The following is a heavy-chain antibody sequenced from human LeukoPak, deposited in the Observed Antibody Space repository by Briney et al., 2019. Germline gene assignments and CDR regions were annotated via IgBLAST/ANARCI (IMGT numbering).Heavy chain of an antibody. CDR2: IYYSGST. CDR1: GFTFSSYW. J-gene: IGHJ2*01. CDR3: ARDRDL. Sequence: GSLRLSCAASGFTFSSYWMSWVRQPPGKGLEWIGYIYYSGSTNYNPSLKSRVTISVDTSKNQFSLKLSSVTAADTAVYYCARDRDLWGRGTLVTVSS. V-gene: IGHV4-59*01.